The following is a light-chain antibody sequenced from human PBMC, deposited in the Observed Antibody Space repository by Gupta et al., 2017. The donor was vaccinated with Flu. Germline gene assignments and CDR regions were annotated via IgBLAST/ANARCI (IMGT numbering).Light chain of an antibody. CDR1: SSDVGAYNY. J-gene: IGLJ2*01. CDR2: EVT. V-gene: IGLV2-8*01. CDR3: SSYAGSNNFVV. Sequence: PPSASGSTGQSVTISCTGTSSDVGAYNYVSWYQKHPGKAPKLMIYEVTKRPSGVPDRFSGSKSGYTASLTVSGLQTEDEADYYCSSYAGSNNFVVFGGGTKLTVL.